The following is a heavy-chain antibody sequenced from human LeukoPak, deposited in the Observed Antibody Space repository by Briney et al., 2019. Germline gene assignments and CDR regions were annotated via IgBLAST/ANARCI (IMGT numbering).Heavy chain of an antibody. CDR1: GFTFSSYA. CDR2: ISGSGGST. J-gene: IGHJ4*02. Sequence: GGSLRLSCAASGFTFSSYAMSWVRQAPGKGLEWVSAISGSGGSTYYADSVKGRFTISRDNSKNTLCLQMNSLRAEDTAVYYCAKDASNFYDYVWGSYRYPYYFDYWGQGTLVTVSS. CDR3: AKDASNFYDYVWGSYRYPYYFDY. V-gene: IGHV3-23*01. D-gene: IGHD3-16*02.